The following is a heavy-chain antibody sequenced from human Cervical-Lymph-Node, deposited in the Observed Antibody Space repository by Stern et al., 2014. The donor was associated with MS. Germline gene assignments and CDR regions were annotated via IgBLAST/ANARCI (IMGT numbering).Heavy chain of an antibody. D-gene: IGHD2-15*01. CDR1: GFAFTRYS. CDR2: ISHDGRNT. CDR3: ARDRGYCSGGTCYSDGFDI. Sequence: QVQLVESGGGVVQPGRSLRLSCAASGFAFTRYSLHWVRQAPGKGLEWVAAISHDGRNTDYADAVKGRFTISRDNSKNTLYLQMNSLSAEDTAVYYCARDRGYCSGGTCYSDGFDIWGQGTMVTVSS. J-gene: IGHJ3*02. V-gene: IGHV3-30*03.